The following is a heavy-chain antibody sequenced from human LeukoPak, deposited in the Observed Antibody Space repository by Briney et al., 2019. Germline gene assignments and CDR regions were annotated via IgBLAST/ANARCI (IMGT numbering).Heavy chain of an antibody. V-gene: IGHV4-4*07. D-gene: IGHD3-22*01. CDR2: LYTSGST. CDR3: ARDAFYYDSSGYYCDH. J-gene: IGHJ4*02. CDR1: GGSISSYY. Sequence: SETLSLTCTVSGGSISSYYWSWIRQPAGKGLEWIGRLYTSGSTNYNPSLKSRVTMSVDTSKNQFSLKLSSVTAADTAVYYCARDAFYYDSSGYYCDHWGQGTLVTVSS.